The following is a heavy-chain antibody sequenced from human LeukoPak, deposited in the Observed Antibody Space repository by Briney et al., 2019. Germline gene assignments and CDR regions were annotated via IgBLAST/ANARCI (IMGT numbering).Heavy chain of an antibody. V-gene: IGHV3-11*04. CDR2: ISGSGSTR. CDR3: VRGVYSSSSVWFDP. D-gene: IGHD6-6*01. CDR1: GFTFGDDY. Sequence: PGGSLRLSCAASGFTFGDDYMSWIRQAPGKGLEWVSYISGSGSTRYYAGSVAGRFTISRDNAQKSVYLQMDNLGVEDTGVYYCVRGVYSSSSVWFDPWGQGTLVTVSS. J-gene: IGHJ5*02.